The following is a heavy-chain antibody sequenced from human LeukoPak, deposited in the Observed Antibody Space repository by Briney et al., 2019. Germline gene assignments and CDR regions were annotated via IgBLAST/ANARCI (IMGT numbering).Heavy chain of an antibody. D-gene: IGHD1-26*01. J-gene: IGHJ3*02. CDR3: ARDEIGWELQELSDAFDI. CDR2: ISAYNGNT. V-gene: IGHV1-18*01. Sequence: ASVKVSCKASGGTFSSYAISWVRQAPGQGLEWMGWISAYNGNTNYAQKLQGRVTMTTDTSTSTAYMELRSLRSDDTAVYYCARDEIGWELQELSDAFDIWGQGTMVTVSS. CDR1: GGTFSSYA.